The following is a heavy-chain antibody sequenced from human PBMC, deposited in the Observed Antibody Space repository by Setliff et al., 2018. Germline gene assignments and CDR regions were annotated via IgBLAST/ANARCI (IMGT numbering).Heavy chain of an antibody. V-gene: IGHV1-18*01. CDR3: AISTLSICSGGSCPNAFDI. Sequence: ASVKVSCKASGYILNSYGVSWVRQAPGQGLEWMGWISAYNGKTYFAQKFQDRITLTTDTSTNTGYLELRGLRSDDTAVYYCAISTLSICSGGSCPNAFDIWGQGTMVTVSS. CDR1: GYILNSYG. CDR2: ISAYNGKT. J-gene: IGHJ3*02. D-gene: IGHD2-15*01.